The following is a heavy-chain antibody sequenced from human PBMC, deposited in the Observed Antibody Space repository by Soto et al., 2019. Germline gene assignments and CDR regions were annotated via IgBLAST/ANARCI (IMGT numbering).Heavy chain of an antibody. Sequence: GASVKVSCKASGYTFTSYDINWVRQATGQGLEWMGWMNPNSGNTGFAQKFQGRVTMTRNTSISTAYMELSSLRSDDTAVYYCARDPVAGTYFDYWGQGALVTVSS. D-gene: IGHD6-19*01. V-gene: IGHV1-8*01. CDR2: MNPNSGNT. CDR1: GYTFTSYD. CDR3: ARDPVAGTYFDY. J-gene: IGHJ4*02.